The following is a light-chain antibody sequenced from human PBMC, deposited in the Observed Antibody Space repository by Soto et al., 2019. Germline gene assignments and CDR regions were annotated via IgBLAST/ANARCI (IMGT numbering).Light chain of an antibody. J-gene: IGLJ3*02. CDR1: SSDVGAYNY. V-gene: IGLV2-14*01. Sequence: QSALTQPASVSGSPGQSITISCTGTSSDVGAYNYVSWYQQHPGKAPKLMIYEVSNRPSGVSDRFSGSRSGNTASLTISGLQAEDEADYHCSSYAGSHTYEVFGGGTKLTVL. CDR2: EVS. CDR3: SSYAGSHTYEV.